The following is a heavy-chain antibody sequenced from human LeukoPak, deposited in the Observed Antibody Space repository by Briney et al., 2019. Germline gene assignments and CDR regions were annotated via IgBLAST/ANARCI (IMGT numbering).Heavy chain of an antibody. CDR3: AKDRYGQRIFDY. CDR2: IYYTGST. J-gene: IGHJ4*02. Sequence: SQTLSLTCTVSGGSISSGGYYWTWIRQHPGKGLEWIGYIYYTGSTFFNPSLKSRVIISVDTSKNQFSLKLSSVTAADTAVYYCAKDRYGQRIFDYWGQGTLVSVSS. CDR1: GGSISSGGYY. V-gene: IGHV4-30-4*08. D-gene: IGHD3-16*02.